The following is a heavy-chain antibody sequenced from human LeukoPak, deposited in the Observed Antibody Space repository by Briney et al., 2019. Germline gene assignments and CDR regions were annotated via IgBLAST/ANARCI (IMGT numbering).Heavy chain of an antibody. Sequence: SETLSLTCTVSGGSISSYYWSWIRQPPGKGLEWIGYIYYSGSTNYNPSLKSRVTISVDTSKNQFSLKLSSVTAADTAVYYCTRRELGIAAFDIWGQGTMVTVSS. CDR3: TRRELGIAAFDI. CDR1: GGSISSYY. D-gene: IGHD7-27*01. V-gene: IGHV4-59*08. CDR2: IYYSGST. J-gene: IGHJ3*02.